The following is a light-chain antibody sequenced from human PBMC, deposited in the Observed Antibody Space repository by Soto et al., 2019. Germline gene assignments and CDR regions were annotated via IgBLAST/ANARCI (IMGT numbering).Light chain of an antibody. V-gene: IGLV2-23*02. CDR1: SSDVGSYNL. J-gene: IGLJ1*01. Sequence: QSVLTQPASVSGSPGQSITISCTGTSSDVGSYNLVSWYQQYPGKAPKLMIYEVTKWPSGVSNRFSGSKSGNTASLTISGLQADDEADYYCCSYADSGTYVFGTGTKVTVL. CDR2: EVT. CDR3: CSYADSGTYV.